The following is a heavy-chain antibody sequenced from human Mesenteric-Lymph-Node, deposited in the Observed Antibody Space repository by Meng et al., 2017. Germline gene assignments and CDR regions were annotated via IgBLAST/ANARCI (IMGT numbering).Heavy chain of an antibody. D-gene: IGHD3-10*01. V-gene: IGHV3-7*01. J-gene: IGHJ4*02. CDR3: VRSSSGGAGSGSDHIFDF. CDR2: IKQDGSAK. Sequence: GGSLRLSCAASGFTFSHHWMNWVCQAPGKGLEWVANIKQDGSAKSYVDSVKGRFTISRDNAKNSLSLQMNSLRAEDTAMYYCVRSSSGGAGSGSDHIFDFWGQGTLVTVSS. CDR1: GFTFSHHW.